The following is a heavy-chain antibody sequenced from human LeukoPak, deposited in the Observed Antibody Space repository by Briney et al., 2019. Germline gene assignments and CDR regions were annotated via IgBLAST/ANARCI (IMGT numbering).Heavy chain of an antibody. CDR3: AKKGDNYDYGMDV. V-gene: IGHV3-23*01. Sequence: GGSLRLSCAASGFTFTSYVMSWVRQAPGKGLEWVSDISGSGGSTYYADSVKGRFTISRDNSKNTLHLQMNSLRAEDAAVYYCAKKGDNYDYGMDVWGQGTTVTVSS. CDR1: GFTFTSYV. J-gene: IGHJ6*02. D-gene: IGHD2-21*02. CDR2: ISGSGGST.